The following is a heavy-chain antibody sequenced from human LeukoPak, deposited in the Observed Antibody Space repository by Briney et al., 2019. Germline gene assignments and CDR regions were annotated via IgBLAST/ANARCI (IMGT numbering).Heavy chain of an antibody. CDR2: ISYDGSNK. Sequence: GGSLRLSCAASGFTFSSYGMHWVRQAPGKGLEWVAVISYDGSNKYYADSVKGRFTISRDNSKNTLYLQMNSLRAEDTAVYYCAKDHEGDWGQGTLVTVSS. CDR1: GFTFSSYG. V-gene: IGHV3-30*18. J-gene: IGHJ4*02. CDR3: AKDHEGD. D-gene: IGHD1-26*01.